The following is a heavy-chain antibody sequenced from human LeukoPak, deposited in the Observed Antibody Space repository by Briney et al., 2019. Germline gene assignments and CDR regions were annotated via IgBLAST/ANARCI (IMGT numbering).Heavy chain of an antibody. CDR2: IYYSGST. D-gene: IGHD3/OR15-3a*01. CDR3: ARRTGDLVPENYFDY. CDR1: GGSINTYY. V-gene: IGHV4-59*08. J-gene: IGHJ4*02. Sequence: PSETLSLTCTVSGGSINTYYWSWIRQPPGKGLEWIGHIYYSGSTNYNPSLKSRVTISVDTSKNQFSLKLSSVTAADTAVYYCARRTGDLVPENYFDYWGQGTLVTVSS.